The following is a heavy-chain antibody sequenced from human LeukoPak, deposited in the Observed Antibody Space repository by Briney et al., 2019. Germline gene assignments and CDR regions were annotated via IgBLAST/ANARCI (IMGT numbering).Heavy chain of an antibody. CDR3: ARDHYGSGIPGY. J-gene: IGHJ4*02. V-gene: IGHV1-69*04. CDR1: GGTFSSYA. D-gene: IGHD3-10*01. Sequence: GSSVKVSCKASGGTFSSYAISWVRQAPGQGLEWMGRIIPILGIANYAQKFQGRVTITADKSTSTAYMELSSLRSEDTAVYYCARDHYGSGIPGYWGQGTLVTVSS. CDR2: IIPILGIA.